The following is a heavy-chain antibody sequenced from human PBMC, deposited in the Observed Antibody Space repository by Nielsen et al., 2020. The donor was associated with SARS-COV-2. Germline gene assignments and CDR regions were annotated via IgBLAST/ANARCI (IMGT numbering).Heavy chain of an antibody. D-gene: IGHD3-10*01. J-gene: IGHJ4*02. CDR1: GYTFTGYY. CDR2: INPNSGGT. CDR3: ARDYGSGSFDY. Sequence: ASVKVSCKASGYTFTGYYMHWVRQAPGQGLEWMGRINPNSGGTNYAQKFQGRVTMTRDTSISTAYMELSSLRSEDTAVYYCARDYGSGSFDYWGQGTLVTVSS. V-gene: IGHV1-2*06.